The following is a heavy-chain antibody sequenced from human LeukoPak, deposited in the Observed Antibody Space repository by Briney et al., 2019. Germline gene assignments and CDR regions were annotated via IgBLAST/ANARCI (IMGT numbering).Heavy chain of an antibody. D-gene: IGHD6-19*01. CDR2: ISSSGTTI. CDR1: GFTFCDYH. J-gene: IGHJ4*02. CDR3: ARDFPGGGWYHTPVC. Sequence: GGSLRLSCSASGFTFCDYHMMWIPQAPGKGLEWVLYISSSGTTIYYADSVKGRFTISRDNAKNSLYLQMNSLRAEDTAVYYCARDFPGGGWYHTPVCWGQGTLVTVSS. V-gene: IGHV3-11*01.